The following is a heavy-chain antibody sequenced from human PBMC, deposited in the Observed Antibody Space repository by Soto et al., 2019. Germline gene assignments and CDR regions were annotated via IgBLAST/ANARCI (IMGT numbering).Heavy chain of an antibody. CDR3: ARGAEMAAIVDY. D-gene: IGHD6-19*01. CDR1: GGSISSYY. Sequence: QVQLQESGPGLVEPSETLSLTCTVSGGSISSYYWSWIRQPPGKGLEWIGYIYYSGSTNYNPFLKSRVTISVDTSKNQFSLKLSSVTAADTAVYYCARGAEMAAIVDYWGQGTLVTVSS. V-gene: IGHV4-59*01. J-gene: IGHJ4*02. CDR2: IYYSGST.